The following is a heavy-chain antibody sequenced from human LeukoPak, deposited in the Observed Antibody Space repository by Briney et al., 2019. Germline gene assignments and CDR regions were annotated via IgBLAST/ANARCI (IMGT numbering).Heavy chain of an antibody. CDR1: GFSFSDYT. Sequence: GESLRLSCTASGFSFSDYTMNWVRQAPGKGLEWLSSISSGSAYIHYADSVKGRFTISRDNAKNSLNLQMSSLRAEDTAVYYCASGTTGTTGFNYWGQGTLVTVSS. D-gene: IGHD1-7*01. CDR3: ASGTTGTTGFNY. J-gene: IGHJ4*02. CDR2: ISSGSAYI. V-gene: IGHV3-21*01.